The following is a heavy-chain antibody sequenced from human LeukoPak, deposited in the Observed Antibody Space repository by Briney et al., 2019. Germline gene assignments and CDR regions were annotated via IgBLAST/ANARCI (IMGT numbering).Heavy chain of an antibody. Sequence: GGSLRLSCAASGFTFNNYEMNWVRQAPGKGLEWVSGISPSGDITYYTDSVRGRFTISRDNFKNTLSLQVNSLRAEDTAMYYCAKDDDWGRYKHWGQGTLVTVSS. J-gene: IGHJ1*01. V-gene: IGHV3-23*01. CDR2: ISPSGDIT. D-gene: IGHD3-16*01. CDR1: GFTFNNYE. CDR3: AKDDDWGRYKH.